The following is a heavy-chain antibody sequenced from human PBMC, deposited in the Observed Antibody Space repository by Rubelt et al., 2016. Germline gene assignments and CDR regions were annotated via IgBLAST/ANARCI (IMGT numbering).Heavy chain of an antibody. V-gene: IGHV3-74*02. Sequence: EVHLVESGGGLVQPGGSLRLSCAASGFTFSNYWMHWVRQVPGKGLVWVSRISADGSSTNYAGSVKGRLTISRDNAKNTLYLQMTSLRAEDTAVYYCARAVTTTERGEGYWGQGTLVTVSS. D-gene: IGHD1-14*01. CDR1: GFTFSNYW. CDR3: ARAVTTTERGEGY. J-gene: IGHJ4*02. CDR2: ISADGSST.